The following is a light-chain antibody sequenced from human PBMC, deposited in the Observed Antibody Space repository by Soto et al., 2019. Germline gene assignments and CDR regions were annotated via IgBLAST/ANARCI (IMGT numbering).Light chain of an antibody. CDR3: QQYNNWPPT. CDR2: NVS. Sequence: EIAMPQSPATLSVSPGERATLSCRASQSVRSFLGWYQQKPGQAPRLLIYNVSTTATGIPARFSGSGSGKEFTLNISSLQSEEGAVDDGQQYNNWPPTFGQGTRLEI. J-gene: IGKJ5*01. CDR1: QSVRSF. V-gene: IGKV3-15*01.